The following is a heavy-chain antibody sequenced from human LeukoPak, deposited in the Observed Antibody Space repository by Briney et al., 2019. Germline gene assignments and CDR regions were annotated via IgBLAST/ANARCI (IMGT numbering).Heavy chain of an antibody. J-gene: IGHJ4*02. CDR1: GFTFSSYS. D-gene: IGHD1-26*01. Sequence: GGSLRLSCAASGFTFSSYSMNWVRQAPGKGLEWVSYISSSSSTIYYADSVKGRFTISRDNAKNSLYLQMNSLRAEDKAVYYCARGVGATTSTPGDYWGQGTLVTVSS. V-gene: IGHV3-48*01. CDR2: ISSSSSTI. CDR3: ARGVGATTSTPGDY.